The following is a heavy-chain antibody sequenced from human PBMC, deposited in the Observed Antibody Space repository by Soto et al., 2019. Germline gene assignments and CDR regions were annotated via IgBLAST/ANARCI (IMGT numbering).Heavy chain of an antibody. V-gene: IGHV4-34*01. J-gene: IGHJ5*02. CDR3: ERGVPVQVVVDWFPP. CDR2: INHSGST. Sequence: QVQLQQWGAGLLKTSETLSLTCAVYGGSFSGYYWNWIRQPPGKGLEWIGEINHSGSTNYNLSLKSRATLSVATSKRQCSRRLSSVPDADTAVYYCERGVPVQVVVDWFPPWGQGTLVTVSS. D-gene: IGHD3-22*01. CDR1: GGSFSGYY.